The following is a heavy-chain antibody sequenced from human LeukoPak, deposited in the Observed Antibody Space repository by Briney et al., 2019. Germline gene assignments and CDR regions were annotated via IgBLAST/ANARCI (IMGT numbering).Heavy chain of an antibody. D-gene: IGHD3-9*01. J-gene: IGHJ4*02. CDR2: INPNSGGT. CDR1: GYTFTGYC. V-gene: IGHV1-2*02. CDR3: ARVVPYYDILTGYYSYYFDY. Sequence: ASVKVSCKASGYTFTGYCMHWVRQAPGQGLEWMGWINPNSGGTNYAQKFQGRVTMTRDTSISTAYMELSRLRSDDTAVYYCARVVPYYDILTGYYSYYFDYWGQGTLVTVSS.